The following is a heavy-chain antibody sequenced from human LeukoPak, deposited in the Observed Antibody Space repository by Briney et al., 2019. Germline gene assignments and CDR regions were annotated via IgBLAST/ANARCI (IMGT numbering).Heavy chain of an antibody. CDR3: AKALDTYGYMRFDF. Sequence: GGSLRLSCAASGFTFVSYAMTWVRQVPGKGLEWVSAINGGGDTTYYADSVKGRFTISRDKSKNTMYLQMNSLRAEDTALYYCAKALDTYGYMRFDFWGQGTLVTVSS. CDR2: INGGGDTT. D-gene: IGHD5-18*01. CDR1: GFTFVSYA. J-gene: IGHJ4*02. V-gene: IGHV3-23*01.